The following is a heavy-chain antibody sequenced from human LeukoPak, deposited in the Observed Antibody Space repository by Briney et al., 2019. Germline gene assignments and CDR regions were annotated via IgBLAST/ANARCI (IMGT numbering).Heavy chain of an antibody. CDR3: AREEVGEVHYYYYGMDV. J-gene: IGHJ6*02. V-gene: IGHV4-61*02. CDR1: GGSISSGSYY. Sequence: PSETLSLTCTVSGGSISSGSYYWSWIRQPAGKGLEWIGRIYISGSTNYNPSLKSRVTISVDTSKSQFSLKLSSVTAADTAVYYCAREEVGEVHYYYYGMDVWGQGTTVTVSS. D-gene: IGHD3-16*01. CDR2: IYISGST.